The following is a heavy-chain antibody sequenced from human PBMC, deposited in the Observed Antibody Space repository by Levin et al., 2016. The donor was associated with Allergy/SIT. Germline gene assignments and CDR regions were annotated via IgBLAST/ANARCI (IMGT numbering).Heavy chain of an antibody. CDR2: IYYSGST. J-gene: IGHJ3*02. D-gene: IGHD1-1*01. V-gene: IGHV4-39*01. Sequence: WIRQPPGKGLEWIGSIYYSGSTYYNPSLKSRVTISVDTSKNQFSLKLSSVTAADTAVYYCARPGGVQLERRSLDAFDIWGQGTMVTVSS. CDR3: ARPGGVQLERRSLDAFDI.